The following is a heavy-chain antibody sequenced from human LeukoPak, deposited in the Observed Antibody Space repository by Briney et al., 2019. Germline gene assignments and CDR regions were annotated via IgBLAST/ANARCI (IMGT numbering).Heavy chain of an antibody. Sequence: SETLSLTCTVSGGSISSSSYYWGWIRQPPGKGLEWIGSIYYSGSTYYSPSLKSRVTISVDTSKNQFSLKLSSVTAADTAVYYCAREYSGSYYVDYWGQGTLVTVSS. V-gene: IGHV4-39*07. D-gene: IGHD1-26*01. CDR1: GGSISSSSYY. CDR2: IYYSGST. CDR3: AREYSGSYYVDY. J-gene: IGHJ4*02.